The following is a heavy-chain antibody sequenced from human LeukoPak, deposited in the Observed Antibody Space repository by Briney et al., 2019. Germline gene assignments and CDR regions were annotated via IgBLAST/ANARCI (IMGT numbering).Heavy chain of an antibody. CDR2: ISNSDSYT. J-gene: IGHJ4*01. CDR3: TRDRLFSEETTMINIDY. D-gene: IGHD5-18*01. CDR1: GFTFSDYY. Sequence: GGSLRLSCAASGFTFSDYYMSWIRQAPGKGLAWVSYISNSDSYTNYADSVRGRFTISRDNAKNSLHLQMNSLRAEDTAVYYCTRDRLFSEETTMINIDYWGQEPWSPSPQ. V-gene: IGHV3-11*06.